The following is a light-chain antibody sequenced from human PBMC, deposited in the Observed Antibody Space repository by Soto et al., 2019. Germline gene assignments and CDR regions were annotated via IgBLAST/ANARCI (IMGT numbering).Light chain of an antibody. CDR1: QSISSW. V-gene: IGKV1-5*03. Sequence: DIQMTQSPSTLSASVGDRVTITCRASQSISSWLAWYQQKPGKAPKLLIYKASTLKSGVPSRFSGSGSGTEFTLTISSLQPEDFATYYCQQLNSYPRKCGQGTKVDIK. CDR3: QQLNSYPRK. CDR2: KAS. J-gene: IGKJ1*01.